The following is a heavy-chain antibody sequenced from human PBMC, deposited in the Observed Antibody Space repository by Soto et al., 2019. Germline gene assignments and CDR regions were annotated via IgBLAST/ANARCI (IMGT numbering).Heavy chain of an antibody. CDR2: IVVGSGNT. CDR1: GFTFTSSA. V-gene: IGHV1-58*02. J-gene: IGHJ6*03. CDR3: AAWPLDYYYYMDV. Sequence: GAGVKVSCKASGFTFTSSAMQWVRQARGQRLEWIGWIVVGSGNTNYAQKFQERVTITRDMSTSTAYMELGSLRSEDTAVYYCAAWPLDYYYYMDVWGKGTTVTVSS.